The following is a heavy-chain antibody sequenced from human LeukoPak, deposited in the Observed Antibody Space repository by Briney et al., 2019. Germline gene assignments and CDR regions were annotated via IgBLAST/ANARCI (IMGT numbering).Heavy chain of an antibody. CDR2: INPNSGGT. CDR1: GYTFTGYY. J-gene: IGHJ5*02. CDR3: ARGQQLVPENYWFDP. D-gene: IGHD6-13*01. V-gene: IGHV1-2*02. Sequence: GASVKVSCKASGYTFTGYYMHWVRQAPGQGLEWMGWINPNSGGTNYAQKFQGRVTMTRDTSISTAYMELSRLRSDDTAVYYCARGQQLVPENYWFDPWGQGTLVTVSS.